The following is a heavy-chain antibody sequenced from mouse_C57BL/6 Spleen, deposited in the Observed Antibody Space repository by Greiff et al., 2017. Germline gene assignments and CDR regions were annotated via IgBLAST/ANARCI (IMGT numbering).Heavy chain of an antibody. J-gene: IGHJ3*01. CDR3: ARELGLSWFAY. V-gene: IGHV5-17*01. CDR1: GFTFSDYG. D-gene: IGHD4-1*01. Sequence: EVHLVESGGGLVKPGGSLKLSCAASGFTFSDYGMHWVRQAPEKGLEWVAYISSGSGTIYYADTVKGRFTISRDNAKNTLFLQMTSLRSEDTAMYYCARELGLSWFAYWGQGTLVTVSA. CDR2: ISSGSGTI.